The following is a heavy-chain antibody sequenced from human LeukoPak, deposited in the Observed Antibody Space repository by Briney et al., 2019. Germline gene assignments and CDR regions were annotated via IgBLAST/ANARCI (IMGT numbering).Heavy chain of an antibody. V-gene: IGHV4-59*01. Sequence: PSETLSLTCTVSGGSISSYYWSWIRQPPGKGLEWIGYIYYSGSTNYNPSLKSRVTISVDTSKNQFSLKLSSVTAADTAVYYCAREGENCSGGSCFDYWGQGTLVTVSS. CDR2: IYYSGST. CDR3: AREGENCSGGSCFDY. D-gene: IGHD2-15*01. CDR1: GGSISSYY. J-gene: IGHJ4*02.